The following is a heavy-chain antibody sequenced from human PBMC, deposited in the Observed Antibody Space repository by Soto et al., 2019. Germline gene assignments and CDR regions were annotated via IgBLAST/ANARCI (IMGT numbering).Heavy chain of an antibody. CDR2: IKQDGSEK. J-gene: IGHJ4*02. D-gene: IGHD3-9*01. V-gene: IGHV3-7*01. CDR1: GFTFSSYW. CDR3: ARSYRYFDWSPYYFDY. Sequence: GGSLRLSCAASGFTFSSYWMSWVRQAPGKGLEWVANIKQDGSEKYYVDSVKGRFTISRDNAKNSLYLQMNSLRAEDTAVYYCARSYRYFDWSPYYFDYWGQGTLVTVSS.